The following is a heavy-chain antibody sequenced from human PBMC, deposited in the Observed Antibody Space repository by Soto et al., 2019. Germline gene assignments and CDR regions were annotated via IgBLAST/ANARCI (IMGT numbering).Heavy chain of an antibody. CDR1: GGSISSYY. D-gene: IGHD1-26*01. V-gene: IGHV4-59*01. CDR2: IYYSGST. J-gene: IGHJ6*02. CDR3: ARGLTWELLRAGYYYYYGMYV. Sequence: SETLSLTCTVSGGSISSYYWSWIRQPPGKGLEWVGYIYYSGSTNYKPSLKSRVTISVDTYKNQFSLKLSSVTAADTAVYYCARGLTWELLRAGYYYYYGMYVWGQGTSGTVS.